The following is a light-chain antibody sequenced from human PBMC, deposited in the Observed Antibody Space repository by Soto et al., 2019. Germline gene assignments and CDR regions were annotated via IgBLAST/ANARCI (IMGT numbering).Light chain of an antibody. J-gene: IGLJ2*01. CDR1: SSDVGGYNY. Sequence: QSALTQPASVSGSPGQSITISCTGTSSDVGGYNYVSWYQQHPGKDPKLMIYDVSTRPSGVSNRFSGAKSGNTASLTISGLQAEDEADYCCSSYTSSSTLVVFGGGTKVTVL. CDR3: SSYTSSSTLVV. V-gene: IGLV2-14*01. CDR2: DVS.